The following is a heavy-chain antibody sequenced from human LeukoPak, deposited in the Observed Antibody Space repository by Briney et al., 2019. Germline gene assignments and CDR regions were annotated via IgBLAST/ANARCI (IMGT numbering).Heavy chain of an antibody. V-gene: IGHV1-18*01. CDR1: GYTFTSYG. Sequence: ASVKVSCKASGYTFTSYGISWVRQAPGQGLEWMGWISAYNGNTNYAQKLQGRVTMTTDTSTSTAYMELRGLRSDDTAVYYCARDPPVTMVRGVTLDYWGQGTLVTVSS. CDR3: ARDPPVTMVRGVTLDY. J-gene: IGHJ4*02. CDR2: ISAYNGNT. D-gene: IGHD3-10*01.